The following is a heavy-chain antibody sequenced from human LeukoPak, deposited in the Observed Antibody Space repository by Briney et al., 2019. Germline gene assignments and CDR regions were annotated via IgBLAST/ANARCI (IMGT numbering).Heavy chain of an antibody. CDR2: ITGSGVRT. V-gene: IGHV3-23*01. CDR1: GXTFSSYA. CDR3: AKTKYCTSATCYGEMDV. J-gene: IGHJ6*02. Sequence: PGGSLRLSCAASGXTFSSYAMSWVRQAPGKGLEWVSGITGSGVRTYYADSVKGRFTISRDNSKNSLYLQMNSLRAEDTAVYYCAKTKYCTSATCYGEMDVWGQGTTVTVSS. D-gene: IGHD2-2*01.